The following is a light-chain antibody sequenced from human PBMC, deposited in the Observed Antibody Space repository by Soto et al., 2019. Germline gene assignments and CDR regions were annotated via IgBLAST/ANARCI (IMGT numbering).Light chain of an antibody. V-gene: IGKV3-11*01. CDR1: QSVSIY. J-gene: IGKJ5*01. CDR2: DAY. Sequence: EIVLTQSPATLSLSPGERATVSCMASQSVSIYSAWYHQKPGQAPRLLIYDAYNRATGIPDRFIGSGSGAAFTLTISSLQREDFADYYSQQRISWPPTFGQGTRLQIK. CDR3: QQRISWPPT.